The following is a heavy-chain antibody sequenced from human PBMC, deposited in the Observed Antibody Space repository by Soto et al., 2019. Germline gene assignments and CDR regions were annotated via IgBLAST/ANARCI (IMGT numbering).Heavy chain of an antibody. J-gene: IGHJ4*02. CDR2: ISYDGNVA. V-gene: IGHV3-30*18. Sequence: GGSLRLSCAASGFTFSNYGMHWVRQAPGKGLEWVIVISYDGNVAYYADSVKGRFTISRDNSKNTLYLQMNSLRAEDTAIYYCAKDTYYYNSSGYYVFDYWGQGALVTVSS. CDR1: GFTFSNYG. CDR3: AKDTYYYNSSGYYVFDY. D-gene: IGHD3-22*01.